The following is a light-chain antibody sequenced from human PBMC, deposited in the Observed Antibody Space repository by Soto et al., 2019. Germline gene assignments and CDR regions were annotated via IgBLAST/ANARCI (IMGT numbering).Light chain of an antibody. CDR3: GAWDDSLSAGV. CDR1: NSNIGNNY. Sequence: QSVLTQPPSVSAAPGQRVTVSCSGSNSNIGNNYVSWYHHLPGAAPKLLFYENNQRPSGIADRFSGSKSGTSATLGITGLQTGDEGDYYCGAWDDSLSAGVFGGGTKLTVL. V-gene: IGLV1-51*02. J-gene: IGLJ3*02. CDR2: ENN.